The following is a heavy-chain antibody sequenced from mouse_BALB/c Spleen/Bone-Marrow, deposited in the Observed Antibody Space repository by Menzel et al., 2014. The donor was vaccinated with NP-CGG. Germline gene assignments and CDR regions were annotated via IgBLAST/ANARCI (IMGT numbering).Heavy chain of an antibody. D-gene: IGHD1-1*01. V-gene: IGHV14-3*02. CDR1: GFNIKDTY. CDR2: IDPANGNT. CDR3: ARYYYGTLLDY. Sequence: EVKLEASGAELVKSGASVKLSCTASGFNIKDTYMHWVKQRPEQGLEWIGRIDPANGNTKYDPKFQGKATITADTSSNTAYLQLSSLTSEDTAVYYCARYYYGTLLDYWGQGTTLTISS. J-gene: IGHJ2*01.